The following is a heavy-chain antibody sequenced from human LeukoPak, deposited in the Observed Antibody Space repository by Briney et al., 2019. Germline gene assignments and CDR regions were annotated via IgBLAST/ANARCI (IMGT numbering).Heavy chain of an antibody. V-gene: IGHV3-23*01. Sequence: GGSLRLSCAASGFTFSSYAMSWVRQAPGKGLEWVSAISGSGGSTYYADSVKGRFTISRDNSRDTLYLQMNSLRAEDTAVYYCAKGYYDYVWGSYYFDYWGQGTLVTVSS. CDR2: ISGSGGST. D-gene: IGHD3-16*01. CDR3: AKGYYDYVWGSYYFDY. CDR1: GFTFSSYA. J-gene: IGHJ4*02.